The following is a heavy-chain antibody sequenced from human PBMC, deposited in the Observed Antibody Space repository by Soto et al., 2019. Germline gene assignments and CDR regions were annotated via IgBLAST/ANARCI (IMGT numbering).Heavy chain of an antibody. CDR1: GGSISSGGYY. J-gene: IGHJ6*02. Sequence: SETLSLTCTVSGGSISSGGYYWSWIRQHPGKGLEWIGYIYDSGSTYYNPSLKSRVTISVDTSKNQYSLKLSSVTAADTAVYYCARARDGYHSYYYYYGLDVWGQGTTVTVSS. CDR3: ARARDGYHSYYYYYGLDV. CDR2: IYDSGST. V-gene: IGHV4-31*03. D-gene: IGHD5-12*01.